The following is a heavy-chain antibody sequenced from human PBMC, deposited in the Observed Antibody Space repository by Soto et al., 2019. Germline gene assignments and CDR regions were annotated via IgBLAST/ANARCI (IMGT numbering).Heavy chain of an antibody. Sequence: SETLSLTCTVSGGSISSYYWSWIRQPPGKGLEWIGYIYYSGSTNYNPSLKSRVTVSVDTSKNQFSLKLSSVTAADTAVYYCARACGGDCYFDYWGQGTLVTVSS. CDR2: IYYSGST. CDR3: ARACGGDCYFDY. CDR1: GGSISSYY. J-gene: IGHJ4*02. V-gene: IGHV4-59*01. D-gene: IGHD2-21*02.